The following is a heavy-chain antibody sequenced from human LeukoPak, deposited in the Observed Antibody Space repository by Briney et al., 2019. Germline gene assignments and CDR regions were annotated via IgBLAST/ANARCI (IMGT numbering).Heavy chain of an antibody. D-gene: IGHD3-10*01. CDR2: IYHSGST. CDR1: GGSISSGGYS. J-gene: IGHJ4*02. Sequence: ASQTLSLTCAVSGGSISSGGYSWSWIRQPPGKGLEWIGYIYHSGSTYYNPSLKSRVTISVDTSKNQFSLKLSSVTAADTAVYYCARGRDRPTSPDYWGQGTLVTVSS. CDR3: ARGRDRPTSPDY. V-gene: IGHV4-30-2*02.